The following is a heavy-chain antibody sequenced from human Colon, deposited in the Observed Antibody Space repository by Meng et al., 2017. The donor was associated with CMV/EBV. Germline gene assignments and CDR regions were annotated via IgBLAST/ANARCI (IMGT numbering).Heavy chain of an antibody. D-gene: IGHD2-21*02. Sequence: GGSLRLSCAVSGFDFESSEMNWVRQAPGKGLEWVSYISGPAKAIYYADSVRGRFTISRDNAKNSLSLQMSGLRAEDTAIYYCTRGAASGVTAPDYWGQGTLVTVSS. CDR1: GFDFESSE. V-gene: IGHV3-48*03. J-gene: IGHJ4*02. CDR3: TRGAASGVTAPDY. CDR2: ISGPAKAI.